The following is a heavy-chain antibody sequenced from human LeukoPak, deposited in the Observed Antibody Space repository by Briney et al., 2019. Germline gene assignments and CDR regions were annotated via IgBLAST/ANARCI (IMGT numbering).Heavy chain of an antibody. V-gene: IGHV5-51*01. CDR2: IYPGDSDT. CDR3: ARQSSSSWYAVF. J-gene: IGHJ4*02. CDR1: GYSFNSYW. D-gene: IGHD6-13*01. Sequence: GESLKISWQGSGYSFNSYWIGWVRQMPGRGLEWMGIIYPGDSDTIYSPAFQGQVTISADRSISTAYLQWSSLKASDTAMYYCARQSSSSWYAVFWGQGTLVTVSP.